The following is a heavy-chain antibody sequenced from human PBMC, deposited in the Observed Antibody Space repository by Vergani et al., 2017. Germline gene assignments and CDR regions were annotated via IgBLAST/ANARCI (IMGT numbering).Heavy chain of an antibody. Sequence: QLQLQQWGPGLLKPSETLSLTCAVYGGSLSGYYWSWIRLAPGKGLEWIGEINHRGTINYNPTLRSPFHVSIDTSRDHFSLKLRSVSAADTAVYFWARRAERWETLLRDGFDVWGQGTFVTVSP. V-gene: IGHV4-34*01. D-gene: IGHD1-26*01. CDR3: ARRAERWETLLRDGFDV. CDR1: GGSLSGYY. J-gene: IGHJ3*01. CDR2: INHRGTI.